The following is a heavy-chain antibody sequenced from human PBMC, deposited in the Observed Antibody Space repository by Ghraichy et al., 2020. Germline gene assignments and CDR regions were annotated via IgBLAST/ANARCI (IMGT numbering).Heavy chain of an antibody. V-gene: IGHV3-21*01. Sequence: GKSLRLSCAASGFTFSSYSMNWVRQAPGKGLEWVSSISSTSSSIYYADSVQGRFTISRDNAKNSLYLQMNSLRAEDTAVYYCARDRGDSSGWWNWYFDLWGRGTLVTVSS. CDR3: ARDRGDSSGWWNWYFDL. D-gene: IGHD6-19*01. CDR1: GFTFSSYS. J-gene: IGHJ2*01. CDR2: ISSTSSSI.